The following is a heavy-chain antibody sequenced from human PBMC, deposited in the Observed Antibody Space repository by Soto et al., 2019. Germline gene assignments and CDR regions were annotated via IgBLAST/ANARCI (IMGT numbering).Heavy chain of an antibody. CDR1: GGSISSYY. CDR2: IYYSGST. CDR3: ASSGDLMSAGYFDY. Sequence: SETLSLTCTVSGGSISSYYWSWIRQPPWKGLEWIGYIYYSGSTNYNPSLKSRVTISVDTSKNQFSLKLSSVTAADTAVYYCASSGDLMSAGYFDYWGQGTLVTVS. D-gene: IGHD2-21*01. J-gene: IGHJ4*02. V-gene: IGHV4-59*01.